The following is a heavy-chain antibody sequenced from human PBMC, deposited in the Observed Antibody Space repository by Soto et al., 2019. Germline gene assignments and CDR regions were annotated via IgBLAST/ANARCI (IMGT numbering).Heavy chain of an antibody. CDR2: ISPYTGNT. J-gene: IGHJ6*02. Sequence: QVQLVQSGDEVKKPGASVKVSCKASGYIFVNYGIAWVRQAPGQGLEWMGWISPYTGNTHSATKVQGRLTMTTDTSTSTAYMDLGNLTSDDTAVYHCVVVDNYVTPTPQDVGGQGTKVTVSS. D-gene: IGHD2-21*01. V-gene: IGHV1-18*01. CDR3: VVVDNYVTPTPQDV. CDR1: GYIFVNYG.